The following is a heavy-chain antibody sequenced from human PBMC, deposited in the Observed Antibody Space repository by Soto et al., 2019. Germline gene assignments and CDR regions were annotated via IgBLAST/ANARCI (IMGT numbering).Heavy chain of an antibody. CDR1: GFTFSSYW. D-gene: IGHD6-19*01. Sequence: EVQLVESGGGLVQPGGSLRLSCAASGFTFSSYWMHWVRQAPGKGLVWVSRINSDGSSTSYADSVKGRFTISRVNAKNTLYLQMNSLRDEDTAVYYCAVAVAGPTAIGYWGQGTLVTVSS. V-gene: IGHV3-74*01. CDR3: AVAVAGPTAIGY. CDR2: INSDGSST. J-gene: IGHJ4*02.